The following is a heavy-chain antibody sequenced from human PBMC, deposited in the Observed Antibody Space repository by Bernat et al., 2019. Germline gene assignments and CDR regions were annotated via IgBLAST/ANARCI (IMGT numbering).Heavy chain of an antibody. V-gene: IGHV3-48*01. J-gene: IGHJ4*02. CDR2: ISSSSSTI. Sequence: EVQLVESGGGLVQPGGSLRLSCAASRFTFSNYSMNWVRQAPGKGLEWVSYISSSSSTIYYADSVKGRFTVSRDNAKNSLYLQMNSLIAEDTAVYYCARELWLGIEAVGVDYWGQGTLVTVSS. D-gene: IGHD1-26*01. CDR1: RFTFSNYS. CDR3: ARELWLGIEAVGVDY.